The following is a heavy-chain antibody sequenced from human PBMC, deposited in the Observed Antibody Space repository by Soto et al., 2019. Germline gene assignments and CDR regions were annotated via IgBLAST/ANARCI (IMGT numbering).Heavy chain of an antibody. Sequence: QVQLVESGGGVVQPGRSLRLSCAASGLTFSSYGMPWVRQAPGKGLEWVAVIWYDGSNKYYADSVKGRFTISRDNSKNTLYLQMNSLRAEDTAVYYCARCFPERGYGMDVWGQGTTVTVSS. V-gene: IGHV3-33*01. D-gene: IGHD3-16*01. CDR1: GLTFSSYG. CDR2: IWYDGSNK. CDR3: ARCFPERGYGMDV. J-gene: IGHJ6*02.